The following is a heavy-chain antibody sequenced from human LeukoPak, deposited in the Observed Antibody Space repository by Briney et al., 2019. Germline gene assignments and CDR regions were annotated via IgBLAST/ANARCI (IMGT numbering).Heavy chain of an antibody. V-gene: IGHV4-59*01. CDR3: ARAGIAAADAWFDP. D-gene: IGHD6-13*01. CDR2: IYYSGSN. CDR1: GDSISSYY. Sequence: PPGTLSLTCTVSGDSISSYYWCWIRHRPGKGLEWMSHIYYSGSNKYNPHLKSRVTISVDTSKNQFSLKLSSVTAADTAVYYCARAGIAAADAWFDPWGQGTLVTVSS. J-gene: IGHJ5*02.